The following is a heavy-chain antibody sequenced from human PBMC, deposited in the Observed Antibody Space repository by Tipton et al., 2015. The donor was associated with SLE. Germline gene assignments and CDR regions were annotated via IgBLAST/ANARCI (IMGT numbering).Heavy chain of an antibody. CDR3: ARHVAAGTDY. V-gene: IGHV4-61*02. D-gene: IGHD6-13*01. CDR1: GGSISSGSYY. Sequence: TLSLTCTVSGGSISSGSYYWSWIRQPAGEGLEWIGRIYTSGSTNYNPSLKSRVTISVDTTKNHFSLKLSSVTAADTAVYYCARHVAAGTDYWGQGTLVTVSS. J-gene: IGHJ4*02. CDR2: IYTSGST.